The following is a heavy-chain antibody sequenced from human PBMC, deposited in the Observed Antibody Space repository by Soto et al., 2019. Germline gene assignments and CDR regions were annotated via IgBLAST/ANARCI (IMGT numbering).Heavy chain of an antibody. CDR1: GFTFSSYA. CDR2: ISGSGGST. Sequence: GGSLRLSCAASGFTFSSYAMSWVRQAPGKGLEWVSAISGSGGSTYYADSVKGRFTISRDNSKNTLYLQMNSLGAEDTAVYYCATPRVLRFLEWLFLDRSDYMDVWGKGTTVTVSS. CDR3: ATPRVLRFLEWLFLDRSDYMDV. J-gene: IGHJ6*03. D-gene: IGHD3-3*01. V-gene: IGHV3-23*01.